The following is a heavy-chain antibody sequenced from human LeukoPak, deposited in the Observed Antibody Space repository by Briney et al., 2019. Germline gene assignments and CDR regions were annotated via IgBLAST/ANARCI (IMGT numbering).Heavy chain of an antibody. V-gene: IGHV3-13*01. Sequence: SCKTSGGTFSSYDMHWVRQATGKGLEWVSAIGTAVDTYYPGSVKGRFTISRENAKNSLYLQMNSLRAGDTAVYYCARVIRDSGWYKNWYFDLWGRGTLVTVSS. J-gene: IGHJ2*01. CDR1: GGTFSSYD. D-gene: IGHD6-19*01. CDR2: IGTAVDT. CDR3: ARVIRDSGWYKNWYFDL.